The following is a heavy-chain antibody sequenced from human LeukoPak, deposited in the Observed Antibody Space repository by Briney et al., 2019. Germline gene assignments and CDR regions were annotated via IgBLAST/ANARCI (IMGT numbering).Heavy chain of an antibody. J-gene: IGHJ5*02. CDR3: ARTVTSYNWFDP. CDR1: GYTFTGYY. D-gene: IGHD4-11*01. CDR2: INPNSGGT. V-gene: IGHV1-2*02. Sequence: ASVKVSRKASGYTFTGYYMHWVRQAPGQGLEWMGWINPNSGGTNYAQKFQGRVTMTRDTSISTAYMELSRLRSDDTAVYYCARTVTSYNWFDPWGQGTLVTVSS.